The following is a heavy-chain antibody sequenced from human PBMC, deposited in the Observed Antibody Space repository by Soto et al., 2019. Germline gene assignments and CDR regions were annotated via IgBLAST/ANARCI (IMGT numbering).Heavy chain of an antibody. J-gene: IGHJ4*02. CDR3: STIAVAGTPIDY. D-gene: IGHD6-19*01. CDR2: IYHSGST. CDR1: GDSISSSNW. Sequence: QVQLQESGPGLVKPSGTLSLTCAVSGDSISSSNWWTWVRQPPGKGLEWIGEIYHSGSTSYNPSLKSRVTIAVDKSKNHFSLKLSSVTAAHTAVYYCSTIAVAGTPIDYWGQGTLVTVSS. V-gene: IGHV4-4*02.